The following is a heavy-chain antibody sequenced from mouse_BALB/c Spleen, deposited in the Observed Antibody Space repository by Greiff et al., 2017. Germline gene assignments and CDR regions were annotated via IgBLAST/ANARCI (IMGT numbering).Heavy chain of an antibody. CDR3: TRGRILYYFDY. Sequence: VQLQQPGAELVRPGASVKLSCKASGYTFTSYWINWVKQRPGQGLEWIGNIYPSDSYTNYNQKFKDKATLTVDKSSSTAYMQLSSPTSEDSAVYYCTRGRILYYFDYWGQGTTLTVSS. CDR1: GYTFTSYW. V-gene: IGHV1-69*02. CDR2: IYPSDSYT. J-gene: IGHJ2*01. D-gene: IGHD5-2*01.